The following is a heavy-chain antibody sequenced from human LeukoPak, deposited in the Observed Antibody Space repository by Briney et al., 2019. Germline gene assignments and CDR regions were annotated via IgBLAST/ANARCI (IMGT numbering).Heavy chain of an antibody. CDR1: GYTFTSYG. D-gene: IGHD3-3*01. CDR2: ISAYNGNT. J-gene: IGHJ4*02. CDR3: ARDYYDSYDFWSGPLDY. V-gene: IGHV1-18*01. Sequence: ASVKVSCKASGYTFTSYGISWVRQAPGQGLEWMGWISAYNGNTNYAQKLQGRVTMTTDTSTSTAYMELSSLRSEDTAVYYCARDYYDSYDFWSGPLDYWGQGTLVTVSS.